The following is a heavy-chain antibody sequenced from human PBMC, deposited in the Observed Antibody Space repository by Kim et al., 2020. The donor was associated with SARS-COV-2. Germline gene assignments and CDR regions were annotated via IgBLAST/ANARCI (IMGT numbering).Heavy chain of an antibody. J-gene: IGHJ4*02. V-gene: IGHV4-59*13. CDR1: GGSISSYY. Sequence: SETLSLTCTVSGGSISSYYWSWIRQPPGKGLEWIGYIYYSGSTNYNPSLKSRVTISVDTSKNQFSLKLSSVTAAGTAVYYCARGPLGIIDYWGQGTLVTVSS. CDR2: IYYSGST. CDR3: ARGPLGIIDY.